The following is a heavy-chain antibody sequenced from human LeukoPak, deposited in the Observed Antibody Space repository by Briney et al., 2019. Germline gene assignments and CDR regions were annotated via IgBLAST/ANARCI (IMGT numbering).Heavy chain of an antibody. V-gene: IGHV3-7*01. Sequence: GGSLRLSCAASGFTFSSYWMSWVRQAPGKGLEWVANIKKDGSEKYYVDSVKGGFTISRDNAKNSLYLQMNSLRAEETAVYYCARDWEPWLVPVLDYWGQGTLVTVSS. CDR1: GFTFSSYW. CDR3: ARDWEPWLVPVLDY. J-gene: IGHJ4*02. D-gene: IGHD6-19*01. CDR2: IKKDGSEK.